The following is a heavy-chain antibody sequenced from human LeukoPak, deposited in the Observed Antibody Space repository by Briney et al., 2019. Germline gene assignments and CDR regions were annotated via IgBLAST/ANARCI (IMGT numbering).Heavy chain of an antibody. CDR1: GFTFSSCG. V-gene: IGHV3-33*08. D-gene: IGHD4-17*01. J-gene: IGHJ4*02. Sequence: GGSLRLSCAASGFTFSSCGMHWVRRAPGKGLEWVAVIWYDGSNKYYADSVKGRFTISRDNSKNTLYLQMNSLRAEDTAVYYCARTVIPRDYFDYWGQGTLVTVSS. CDR3: ARTVIPRDYFDY. CDR2: IWYDGSNK.